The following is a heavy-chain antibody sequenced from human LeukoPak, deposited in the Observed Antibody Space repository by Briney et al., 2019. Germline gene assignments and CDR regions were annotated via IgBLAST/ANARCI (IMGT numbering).Heavy chain of an antibody. CDR2: INPSGGST. V-gene: IGHV1-46*01. CDR1: GYTFTSYY. J-gene: IGHJ6*03. D-gene: IGHD5-18*01. CDR3: ARDSADTASPYYYYMDV. Sequence: ASVKVSCKASGYTFTSYYMHWVRQAPGQGLEWMGIINPSGGSTSYAQKFQGRVTMTRDTSTSTVYMELSSLRSEDTAVYYCARDSADTASPYYYYMDVWGKGTTVTISS.